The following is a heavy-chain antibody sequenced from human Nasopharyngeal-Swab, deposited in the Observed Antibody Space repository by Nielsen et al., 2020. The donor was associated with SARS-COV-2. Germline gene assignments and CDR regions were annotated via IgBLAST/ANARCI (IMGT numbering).Heavy chain of an antibody. V-gene: IGHV1-2*04. CDR1: GYTFTGFY. J-gene: IGHJ4*02. CDR2: INPSNGVT. CDR3: VREGDNWEFDS. D-gene: IGHD1-26*01. Sequence: ASVKVSCKASGYTFTGFYVHWVRQAPGQGLECLGRINPSNGVTIYAQKFQGWVTITRDTSNSTVDMELSRLRSDDTAVYYCVREGDNWEFDSWGQGTLVTVSS.